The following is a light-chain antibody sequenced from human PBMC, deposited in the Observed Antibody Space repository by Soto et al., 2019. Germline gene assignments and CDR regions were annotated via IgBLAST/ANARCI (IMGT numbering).Light chain of an antibody. CDR2: DSS. CDR1: QSVSSN. J-gene: IGKJ1*01. Sequence: EVVMTQSPATLSVSPGERATLSCRASQSVSSNLAWYQQKPGQAPRLLIYDSSTRTTGIPARFSGSGSGTEFTLTIDSLQSEDFAVYYCQQYNNWPRTFGQGTKVDI. CDR3: QQYNNWPRT. V-gene: IGKV3-15*01.